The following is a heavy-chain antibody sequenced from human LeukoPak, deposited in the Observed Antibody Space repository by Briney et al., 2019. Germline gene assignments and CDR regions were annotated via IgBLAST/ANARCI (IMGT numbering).Heavy chain of an antibody. D-gene: IGHD3-16*01. CDR2: ISYDGSKE. CDR3: AKEYDSLYYFDY. J-gene: IGHJ4*02. CDR1: GFTFRSYG. V-gene: IGHV3-30*18. Sequence: GRSLRLSCAASGFTFRSYGMHWVRQAPGKGLEWEAVISYDGSKEHYGDSVKGRFSISRDNSKNTLYLQMNSLRAEDTAVYYCAKEYDSLYYFDYWGQGTLVTVSS.